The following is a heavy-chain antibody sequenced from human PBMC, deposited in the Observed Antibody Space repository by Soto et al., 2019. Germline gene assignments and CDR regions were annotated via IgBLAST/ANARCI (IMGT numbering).Heavy chain of an antibody. Sequence: SETLSLTCTVSGGSISSGGYYWSWIRQHPGKGLEWIGYIYYSGSTYHNPSLKSRVTISVDTSKNQFSLKTVYLQMNSLRAEDTALYYCAKGRSYYYYYGVDVWGQGTTVTVSS. CDR2: IYYSGST. CDR1: GGSISSGGYY. J-gene: IGHJ6*02. V-gene: IGHV4-31*03. CDR3: AKGRSYYYYYGVDV.